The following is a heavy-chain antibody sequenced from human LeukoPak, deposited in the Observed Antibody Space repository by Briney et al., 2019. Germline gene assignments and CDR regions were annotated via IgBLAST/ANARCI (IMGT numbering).Heavy chain of an antibody. CDR1: GFTFSSYS. V-gene: IGHV3-21*01. J-gene: IGHJ3*02. D-gene: IGHD6-6*01. CDR2: ISSSSSYI. Sequence: GGSLRLSCAASGFTFSSYSMNWVRQAPGKGLEWGSSISSSSSYIYYADSVKGRFTISRDNTKNSLYLQMNSRRAEDAAVYYCARPRIAARRFDAFDIWGQGTMVTVSS. CDR3: ARPRIAARRFDAFDI.